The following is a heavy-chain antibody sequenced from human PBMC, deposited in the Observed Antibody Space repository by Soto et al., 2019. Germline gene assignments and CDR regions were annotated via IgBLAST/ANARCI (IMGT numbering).Heavy chain of an antibody. J-gene: IGHJ4*02. D-gene: IGHD3-22*01. V-gene: IGHV5-10-1*01. CDR3: ARQIYDSDTGPNFQYYFDS. CDR2: IDPSDSQT. Sequence: PGESLKISCKGSGYSFAGYWITWVRQKPGKGLEWMGRIDPSDSQTYYSPSFRGHVTISTTKSITTVFLQWSSLRASDTAMYYCARQIYDSDTGPNFQYYFDSWGQGTPVTVSS. CDR1: GYSFAGYW.